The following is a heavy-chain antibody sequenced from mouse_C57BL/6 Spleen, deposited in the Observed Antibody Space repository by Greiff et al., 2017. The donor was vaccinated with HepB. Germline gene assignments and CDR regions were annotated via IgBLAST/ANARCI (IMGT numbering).Heavy chain of an antibody. V-gene: IGHV1-26*01. CDR3: ARSQSAYYSNYGEDYAMDY. D-gene: IGHD2-5*01. Sequence: VQLQQSGPELVKPGASVKISCKASGYTFTDYYMNWVKQSHGKSLEWIGDINPNNGGTSYNQKFKGKATLTVDKSSSTAYMERRSLTSEDSAVYYCARSQSAYYSNYGEDYAMDYWCQGTSVTVSS. J-gene: IGHJ4*01. CDR1: GYTFTDYY. CDR2: INPNNGGT.